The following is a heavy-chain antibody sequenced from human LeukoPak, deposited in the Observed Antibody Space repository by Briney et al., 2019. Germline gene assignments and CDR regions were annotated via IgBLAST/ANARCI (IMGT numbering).Heavy chain of an antibody. Sequence: SETLSLTCTVSGYSISSGYYWGWIRQPPGKGLEWIGSIYYSGSTYYNPSLKSRVTISVDTSKNQFSLKLSSVTAADTAVYYCARIGAPGLGSDYWGQGTLVTVSS. V-gene: IGHV4-38-2*02. D-gene: IGHD3-10*01. J-gene: IGHJ4*02. CDR3: ARIGAPGLGSDY. CDR2: IYYSGST. CDR1: GYSISSGYY.